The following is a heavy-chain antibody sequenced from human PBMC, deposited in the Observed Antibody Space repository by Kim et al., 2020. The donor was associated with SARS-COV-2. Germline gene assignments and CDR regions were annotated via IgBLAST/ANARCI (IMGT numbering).Heavy chain of an antibody. CDR2: IYTSGST. J-gene: IGHJ4*02. V-gene: IGHV4-61*02. CDR3: ARGPLWYYFDY. D-gene: IGHD3-10*01. Sequence: SETLSLTCTVSGGSISSGSYYWSWIRQPAGKGLEWIGRIYTSGSTNYNPSLKSRVTISVDTSKNQFSLKLSSVTAADTAVYYCARGPLWYYFDYWGQGTLVTVSS. CDR1: GGSISSGSYY.